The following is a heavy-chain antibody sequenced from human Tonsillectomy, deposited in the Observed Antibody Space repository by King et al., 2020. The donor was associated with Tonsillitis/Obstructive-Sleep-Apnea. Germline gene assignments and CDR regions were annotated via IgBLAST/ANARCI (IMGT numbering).Heavy chain of an antibody. V-gene: IGHV4-34*01. CDR3: ARGVEVYYDFWSGSLGYYYMDV. J-gene: IGHJ6*03. CDR2: INHSGST. D-gene: IGHD3-3*01. Sequence: VQLQQWGAGLLKPSETLSLTCAVYGGSFSGYYWSWIRQPPGKGLEWIGEINHSGSTNYNPSLKSRVTISVDTSKNQFSLKLSSVTAADTAVYYCARGVEVYYDFWSGSLGYYYMDVWGKGTTVTVSS. CDR1: GGSFSGYY.